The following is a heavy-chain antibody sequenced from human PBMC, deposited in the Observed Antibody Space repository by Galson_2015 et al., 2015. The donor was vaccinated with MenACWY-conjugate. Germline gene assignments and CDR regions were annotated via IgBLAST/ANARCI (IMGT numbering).Heavy chain of an antibody. V-gene: IGHV3-48*04. Sequence: SLRLSCAASGFTFSTYSMNWVRQAPGKGLEWVSYISSSSSTIYYADSVKGRFTISRDNAKNSLFLHMNSLRAEDTAVYYCARDPSYYYYGRDVWGQGTTVTVSS. CDR2: ISSSSSTI. CDR1: GFTFSTYS. J-gene: IGHJ6*02. CDR3: ARDPSYYYYGRDV.